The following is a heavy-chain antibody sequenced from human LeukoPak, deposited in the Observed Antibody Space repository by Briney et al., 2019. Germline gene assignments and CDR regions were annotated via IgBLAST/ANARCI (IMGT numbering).Heavy chain of an antibody. D-gene: IGHD6-19*01. J-gene: IGHJ6*03. CDR1: GFTFSSYS. V-gene: IGHV3-21*04. CDR2: ISSSSSYI. Sequence: GGSLRLSCAASGFTFSSYSMNWVRQAPGKGLEWVSSISSSSSYIYYADSVKGRFTISRDNAKNSLYLQMNSLRAEDTAVYYCAKEEYSSGWYSHPYYYYYYMDVWGKGTTVTVSS. CDR3: AKEEYSSGWYSHPYYYYYYMDV.